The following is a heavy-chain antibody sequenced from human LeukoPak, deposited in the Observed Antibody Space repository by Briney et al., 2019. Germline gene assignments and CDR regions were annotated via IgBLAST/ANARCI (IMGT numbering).Heavy chain of an antibody. D-gene: IGHD3-22*01. CDR1: GSTFSSYW. V-gene: IGHV3-7*01. Sequence: PGGSLRLSCAASGSTFSSYWMSWVRQAPGKGLEWVANIKQDGSEKYYVDSVKGRFTISRDNAKNSLYLQMNSLRAEDTAVYYCARDSSPNKYYYDSSGYSYWGQGTLVTVSS. CDR3: ARDSSPNKYYYDSSGYSY. J-gene: IGHJ4*02. CDR2: IKQDGSEK.